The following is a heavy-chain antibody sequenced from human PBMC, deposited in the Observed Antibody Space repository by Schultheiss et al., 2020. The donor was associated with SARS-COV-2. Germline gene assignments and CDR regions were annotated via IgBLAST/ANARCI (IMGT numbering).Heavy chain of an antibody. CDR3: AKGGYGDYVFDY. Sequence: GESLKISCAASGFTFSSYAMSWVRQAPGKGLEWVSAISGSGGSTYYADSVKGRFTISRDNSKNTLYLQMNSLRAEDTAVYYCAKGGYGDYVFDYWGQGTLVTVSS. CDR1: GFTFSSYA. CDR2: ISGSGGST. D-gene: IGHD4-17*01. V-gene: IGHV3-23*01. J-gene: IGHJ4*02.